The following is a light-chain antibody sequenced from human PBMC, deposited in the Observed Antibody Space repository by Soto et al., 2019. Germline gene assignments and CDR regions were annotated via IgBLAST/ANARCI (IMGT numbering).Light chain of an antibody. CDR1: QSVSGY. Sequence: EVVLTQSPATLSLSPGERATLSCRASQSVSGYLAWYQQNPGQVPRLLIYDAFNRATGIPVRFSGSGSGTDFTLTISSLEPEDFAVYYCQHRSSWPITFGQGTRLEIK. V-gene: IGKV3-11*01. CDR2: DAF. CDR3: QHRSSWPIT. J-gene: IGKJ5*01.